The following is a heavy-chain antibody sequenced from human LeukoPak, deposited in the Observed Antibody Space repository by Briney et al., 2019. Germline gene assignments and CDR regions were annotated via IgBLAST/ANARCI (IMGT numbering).Heavy chain of an antibody. D-gene: IGHD4-11*01. V-gene: IGHV1-2*02. J-gene: IGHJ4*02. CDR3: AREMTTVKGYFDS. CDR2: INPNSGET. Sequence: ASVKVSXKASGYTFAGYNIHWVRQAPGQGLEWMSWINPNSGETAYAQNLQGRVTATSDTSISTAYMELSGLTSDDTAVYFCAREMTTVKGYFDSWGQGTLVTAPS. CDR1: GYTFAGYN.